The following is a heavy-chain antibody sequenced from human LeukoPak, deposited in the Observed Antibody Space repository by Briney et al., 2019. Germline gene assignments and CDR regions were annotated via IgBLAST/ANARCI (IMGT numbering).Heavy chain of an antibody. Sequence: GGSLRLSCAASGFTFSSYGMHWVRQAPGKGLGWVAVIWYDGSNKYYADSVKGRFTISRDNSKNTLYLQMNSLRAEDTAVYYCAKDKEMAPYYFDYWGQGTLVTVSS. CDR3: AKDKEMAPYYFDY. CDR2: IWYDGSNK. D-gene: IGHD5-24*01. CDR1: GFTFSSYG. J-gene: IGHJ4*02. V-gene: IGHV3-33*06.